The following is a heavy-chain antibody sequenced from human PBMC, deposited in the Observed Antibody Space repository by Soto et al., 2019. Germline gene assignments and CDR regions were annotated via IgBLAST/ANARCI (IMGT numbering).Heavy chain of an antibody. J-gene: IGHJ4*02. CDR1: GYTFTAHS. D-gene: IGHD2-8*01. Sequence: VQLVQSGTEVKEPGASVMVTCKPSGYTFTAHSLHWARQAPAQVLEWMGWIIVSHDWPRYAHQFQGRLTFATDTIGTTSYMHLTRLTPDDTAVEFCATEPEDGVPGDYCGQGT. V-gene: IGHV1-3*01. CDR2: IIVSHDWP. CDR3: ATEPEDGVPGDY.